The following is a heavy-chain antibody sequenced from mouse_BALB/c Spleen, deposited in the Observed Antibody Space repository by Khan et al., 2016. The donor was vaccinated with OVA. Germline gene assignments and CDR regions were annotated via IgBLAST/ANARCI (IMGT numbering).Heavy chain of an antibody. Sequence: EVQLQESGPGLVKPSQSLSLTCTVTGYSITSDYAWNLIRQFPGNKLEWMGNINYSGTTSKKPSLNSRISITRDTSKHQFFLQMNSVTDDDTATSDGVRGGAYWGQGTLVTISA. CDR1: GYSITSDYA. CDR3: VRGGAY. CDR2: INYSGTT. D-gene: IGHD1-1*02. J-gene: IGHJ3*01. V-gene: IGHV3-2*02.